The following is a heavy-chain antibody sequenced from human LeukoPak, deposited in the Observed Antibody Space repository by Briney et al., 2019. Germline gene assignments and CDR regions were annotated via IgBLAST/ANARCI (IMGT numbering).Heavy chain of an antibody. D-gene: IGHD5-12*01. CDR2: ISYDGSNK. V-gene: IGHV3-30*18. J-gene: IGHJ4*02. CDR1: GFTFSSYG. CDR3: AKDRGGYSGYPHYYFDY. Sequence: GGSLRLSCAASGFTFSSYGMHWVRQAPGKGLEWVAVISYDGSNKYYADSVKGRFTISRDNSKNTLYLQMNSLRAEDTAVYYCAKDRGGYSGYPHYYFDYWGQGTLVTVSS.